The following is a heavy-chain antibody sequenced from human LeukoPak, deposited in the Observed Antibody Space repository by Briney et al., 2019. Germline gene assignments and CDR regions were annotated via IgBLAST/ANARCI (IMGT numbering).Heavy chain of an antibody. CDR2: IFSGDSDT. CDR1: GYIFTNYW. Sequence: GESLKISCKGSGYIFTNYWIGWVRQMPGKGLEWMGIIFSGDSDTRYSPSFQGQITISTDRSISTAYLQWSSLKASDTAIYYCARREGSLGAIGHDAFEIWGQGTMVTVSS. CDR3: ARREGSLGAIGHDAFEI. D-gene: IGHD3-10*01. J-gene: IGHJ3*02. V-gene: IGHV5-51*01.